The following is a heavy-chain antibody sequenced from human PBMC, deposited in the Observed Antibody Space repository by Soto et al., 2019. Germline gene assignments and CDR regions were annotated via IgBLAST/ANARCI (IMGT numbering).Heavy chain of an antibody. J-gene: IGHJ4*02. Sequence: QLLLHESGPGLVKPSETLSLSCTVSGVSVTSSSYYWGWIRQSPGQGLEWLGSIFYEVTTYYNPSLKRRLTISVDTSKSQFSLKLTSVTAADTAVYYFFSVPRQGGISYALYSWGQGTLVTVSA. CDR3: FSVPRQGGISYALYS. CDR1: GVSVTSSSYY. V-gene: IGHV4-39*01. CDR2: IFYEVTT. D-gene: IGHD1-26*01.